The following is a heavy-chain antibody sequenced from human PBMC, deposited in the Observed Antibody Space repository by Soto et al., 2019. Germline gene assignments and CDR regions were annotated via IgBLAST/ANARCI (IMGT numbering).Heavy chain of an antibody. V-gene: IGHV3-15*01. CDR2: IKNKADGGTT. D-gene: IGHD2-21*02. J-gene: IGHJ6*02. CDR1: GLTFNNAW. CDR3: ATVGDCGGDWCYASYYGMDV. Sequence: EVQLVESGGGLVKPGGSLRLSCAASGLTFNNAWMTWVRRAPGKGLEWVGRIKNKADGGTTDYATPVKGRFIISRDDSKNMLYLQMHSLKSEDTAVYYCATVGDCGGDWCYASYYGMDVWGQGTTVTVSS.